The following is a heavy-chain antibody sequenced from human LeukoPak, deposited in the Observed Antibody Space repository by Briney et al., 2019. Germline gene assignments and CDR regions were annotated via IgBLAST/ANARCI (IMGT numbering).Heavy chain of an antibody. CDR2: CGTDGDT. CDR3: AKKTPGTYPFDS. V-gene: IGHV3-23*01. Sequence: PGGSLRLSCAASGFTFSSYAMSWVRQAPGKGLEWVSACGTDGDTYYADSVKGRFTISRDNSRHTLYLQMTGLRAEDTAVYYCAKKTPGTYPFDSWGQGTLVSVSP. CDR1: GFTFSSYA. J-gene: IGHJ4*02. D-gene: IGHD6-13*01.